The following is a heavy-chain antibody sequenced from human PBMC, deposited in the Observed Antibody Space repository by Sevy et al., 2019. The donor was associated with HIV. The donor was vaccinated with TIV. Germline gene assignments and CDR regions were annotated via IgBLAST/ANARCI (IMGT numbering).Heavy chain of an antibody. Sequence: GGFLRLSCAASGFTFSSYDMNWVRQAPGKGLEWVSYISSSSSNIYYADSVKGRFTISRDNAKNSLSVQMNSLRAEDTAVYYCAREGRYTDQGMDVWGHGTTVTVFS. D-gene: IGHD3-10*01. V-gene: IGHV3-48*01. CDR1: GFTFSSYD. CDR3: AREGRYTDQGMDV. CDR2: ISSSSSNI. J-gene: IGHJ6*02.